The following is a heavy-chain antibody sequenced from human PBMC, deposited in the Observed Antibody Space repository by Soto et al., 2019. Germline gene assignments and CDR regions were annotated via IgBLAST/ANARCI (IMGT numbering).Heavy chain of an antibody. CDR3: AKEMQILEWLSPFDC. Sequence: GGSLRLSCAASGFTFSNYAMAWVRQAPGKGLEWVSGISGSGGSTYYADSVKGRFTISRDNSKNTLYLQMNSLRAEDTAVYHCAKEMQILEWLSPFDCWGQGTLVTVSS. V-gene: IGHV3-23*01. J-gene: IGHJ4*02. CDR2: ISGSGGST. CDR1: GFTFSNYA. D-gene: IGHD3-3*01.